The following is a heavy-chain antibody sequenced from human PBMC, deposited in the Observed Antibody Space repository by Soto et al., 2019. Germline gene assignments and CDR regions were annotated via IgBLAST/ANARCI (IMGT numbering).Heavy chain of an antibody. CDR3: ARVGAEAGYDAFNI. Sequence: PGGSLRLSCAASGFTFSNSWMHWVRQAPGKGLVWVSHINSDGSSTRYADSVKGRLTISRDNAKNTLYLQMNSLRAEDTAVYYCARVGAEAGYDAFNIWGQGTMVTVSS. CDR1: GFTFSNSW. CDR2: INSDGSST. D-gene: IGHD6-19*01. J-gene: IGHJ3*02. V-gene: IGHV3-74*01.